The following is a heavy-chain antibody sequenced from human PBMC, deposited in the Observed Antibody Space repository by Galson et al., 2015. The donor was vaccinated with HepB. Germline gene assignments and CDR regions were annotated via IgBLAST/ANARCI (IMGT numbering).Heavy chain of an antibody. V-gene: IGHV3-20*01. CDR1: GFSIDDYG. Sequence: SLRLSCAPSGFSIDDYGFTWVRRAPGKGLEWVSGVHRNGGKTGYADSGKGRFIISRDNAKNSLYLQMNCLRAEDTALYNCARGKAACYYYYMDVWCRGTTVTVSS. CDR2: VHRNGGKT. CDR3: ARGKAACYYYYMDV. J-gene: IGHJ6*03. D-gene: IGHD6-25*01.